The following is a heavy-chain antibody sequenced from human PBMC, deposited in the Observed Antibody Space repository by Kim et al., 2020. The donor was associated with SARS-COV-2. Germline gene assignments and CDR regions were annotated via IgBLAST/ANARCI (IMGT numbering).Heavy chain of an antibody. D-gene: IGHD3-10*01. V-gene: IGHV5-51*01. J-gene: IGHJ6*02. CDR2: IYPGDSDI. CDR3: ARVGTSGTPIGYYYYGMDA. CDR1: GYIFTSYW. Sequence: GESLKISCKGSGYIFTSYWIGWVRQMPGKGLEWVGIIYPGDSDIRYSPSFQGQVTISADKSISTAYLQWSSLKASDTAMYYCARVGTSGTPIGYYYYGMDAWGQGTTVTVSS.